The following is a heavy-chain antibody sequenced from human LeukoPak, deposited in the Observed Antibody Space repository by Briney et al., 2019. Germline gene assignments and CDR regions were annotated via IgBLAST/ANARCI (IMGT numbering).Heavy chain of an antibody. CDR2: SRNKANGYTP. D-gene: IGHD3-22*01. CDR3: TRSQSSGIDVSDI. V-gene: IGHV3-72*01. Sequence: PGGSLRLSCAASGFIFSDYYIDWVRQAPGKGLEWVGRSRNKANGYTPEYAASVRGRFTISRDDSKNSLYPQMNSLKTEDTAVYHCTRSQSSGIDVSDIWGRGTMVTVSS. CDR1: GFIFSDYY. J-gene: IGHJ3*02.